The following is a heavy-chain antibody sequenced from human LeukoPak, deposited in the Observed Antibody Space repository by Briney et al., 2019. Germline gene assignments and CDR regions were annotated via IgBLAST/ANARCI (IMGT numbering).Heavy chain of an antibody. CDR1: GYTFTSYG. J-gene: IGHJ4*02. V-gene: IGHV1-18*01. D-gene: IGHD3-10*01. CDR3: ARGTFYVSGSYLFDY. Sequence: ASVKVSCKASGYTFTSYGISWVRQAPGQGLEWMGWISAYNGNRNYAQKFQGRVTMTTDTSTSTAYMELRSLRSDDTAVYYCARGTFYVSGSYLFDYWGQGTLVTVSS. CDR2: ISAYNGNR.